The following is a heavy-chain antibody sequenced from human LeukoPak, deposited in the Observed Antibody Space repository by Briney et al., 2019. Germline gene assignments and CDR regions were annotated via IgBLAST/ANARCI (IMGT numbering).Heavy chain of an antibody. J-gene: IGHJ4*02. V-gene: IGHV3-21*03. CDR1: GFTFSSCS. CDR2: ISSGGSYM. CDR3: ARDDTPTQKILFDY. Sequence: PGGSLRLSCAASGFTFSSCSMNWVRQAPGKGLEWVSSISSGGSYMYYADSVKGRFIISRDNAKNSLYLQMNSLRAEDTAVYYCARDDTPTQKILFDYWGQGILVTVSS.